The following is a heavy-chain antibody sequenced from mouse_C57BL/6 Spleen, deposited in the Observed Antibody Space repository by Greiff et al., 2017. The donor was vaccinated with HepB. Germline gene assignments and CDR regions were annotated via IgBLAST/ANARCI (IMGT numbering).Heavy chain of an antibody. J-gene: IGHJ4*01. V-gene: IGHV1-82*01. D-gene: IGHD1-1*01. CDR3: AITTVPYAMDY. Sequence: VKLMESGPELVKPGASVKISCKASGYAFSSSWMNWVKQRPGKGLEWIGRIYPGDGDTNYNGKFKGKATLTADKSSSTAYMQLSSLTSEDSAVYFCAITTVPYAMDYWGQGTSVTVSS. CDR2: IYPGDGDT. CDR1: GYAFSSSW.